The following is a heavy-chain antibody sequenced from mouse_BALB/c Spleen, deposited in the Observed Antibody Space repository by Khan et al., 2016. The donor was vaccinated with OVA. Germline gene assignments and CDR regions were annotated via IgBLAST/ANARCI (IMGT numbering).Heavy chain of an antibody. J-gene: IGHJ4*01. CDR2: ISSTGST. D-gene: IGHD2-14*01. Sequence: EVKLLESGPGLVKPSQSLSLTCTVTDYSITSDYAWNWIRQFPGNKLEWMGYISSTGSTSYNPSLKSRISITRDTSKNQFFLQLKSVTTEDTATYYCARSLYYSYGYALDCWGRGTSVTVSS. CDR3: ARSLYYSYGYALDC. V-gene: IGHV3-2*02. CDR1: DYSITSDYA.